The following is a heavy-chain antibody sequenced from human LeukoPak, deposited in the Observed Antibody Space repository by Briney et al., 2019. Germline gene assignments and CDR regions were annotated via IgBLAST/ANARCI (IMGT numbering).Heavy chain of an antibody. CDR3: ARSSNCGGDCYYFDY. CDR2: IIPTFGTA. Sequence: SVKVSCKASGGTFSSYAISWVRQAPGQGLEWMGGIIPTFGTANYAQKFQGRVTITADESTSTAYMELSSLRSEDTAVYYCARSSNCGGDCYYFDYWGQGTLVTVSS. CDR1: GGTFSSYA. J-gene: IGHJ4*02. D-gene: IGHD2-21*02. V-gene: IGHV1-69*13.